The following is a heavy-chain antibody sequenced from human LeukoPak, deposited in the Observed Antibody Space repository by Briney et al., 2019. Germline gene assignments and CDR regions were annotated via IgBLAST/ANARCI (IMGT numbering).Heavy chain of an antibody. V-gene: IGHV1-46*01. CDR2: IYPRDGST. J-gene: IGHJ4*02. Sequence: ASVTVSCKASGYTFTSNYIHWVRQAPGQGLEWMGMIYPRDGSTSYAEKFQGRVTVTRDTSTSTVHMELSGLRSEDTAVYYCARDQEGFDYWGQGTLVTVSS. CDR1: GYTFTSNY. CDR3: ARDQEGFDY.